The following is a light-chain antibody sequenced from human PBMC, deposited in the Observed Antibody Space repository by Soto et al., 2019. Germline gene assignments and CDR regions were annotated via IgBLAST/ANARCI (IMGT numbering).Light chain of an antibody. CDR3: QQYNNWPSIT. V-gene: IGKV3D-15*01. CDR1: QSVSSN. J-gene: IGKJ5*01. CDR2: GAS. Sequence: EIVMTQSPVTLSVSPGERATLSCRPSQSVSSNLAWYQQKPGQAPRLLIYGASTRATGIPARFSGSGSGTEFTLTISSLQSEDFAVYYCQQYNNWPSITFGQGTRLEI.